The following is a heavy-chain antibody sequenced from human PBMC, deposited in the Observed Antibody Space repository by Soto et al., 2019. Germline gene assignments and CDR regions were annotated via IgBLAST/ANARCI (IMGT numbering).Heavy chain of an antibody. V-gene: IGHV4-59*01. J-gene: IGHJ3*02. Sequence: PSETLSLTCTVSGGSISSYYWSWIRQPPGKGLEWIGYIYYSGSTNYNPSLKSRVTISVDTSKNQFSLKLSSVTAADTAVYYCAREASTGQGRSDAFEIWGQGTMVTVSS. CDR1: GGSISSYY. CDR2: IYYSGST. CDR3: AREASTGQGRSDAFEI.